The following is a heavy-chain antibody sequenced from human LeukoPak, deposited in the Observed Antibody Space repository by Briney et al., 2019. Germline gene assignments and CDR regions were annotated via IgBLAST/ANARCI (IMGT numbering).Heavy chain of an antibody. J-gene: IGHJ4*02. CDR3: ARLSPYLGSGSSAFPDDF. Sequence: SETLSLTCTVSGGPISSSRYYWGWIRQPPGKGLEWIGSIYYSGSTYYNPSLKSRVTISVDTSKNQFSLKLSSVTAADTAVCHCARLSPYLGSGSSAFPDDFWGQGTLVTVSS. V-gene: IGHV4-39*01. D-gene: IGHD3-10*01. CDR1: GGPISSSRYY. CDR2: IYYSGST.